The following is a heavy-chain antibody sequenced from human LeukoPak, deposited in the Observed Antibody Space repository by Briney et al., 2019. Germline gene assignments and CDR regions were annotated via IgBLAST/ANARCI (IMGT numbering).Heavy chain of an antibody. CDR2: IYYDGST. D-gene: IGHD1-26*01. Sequence: SETLSLTCTVSGVPISSSSYYWGWARQSPGKGLEWIGSIYYDGSTPHNPSLKSRVTISADTSKNQYSLRLSSVTAADTAVYYCAIDSGDHRVVYWGQGILVTVSS. CDR1: GVPISSSSYY. V-gene: IGHV4-39*01. J-gene: IGHJ4*02. CDR3: AIDSGDHRVVY.